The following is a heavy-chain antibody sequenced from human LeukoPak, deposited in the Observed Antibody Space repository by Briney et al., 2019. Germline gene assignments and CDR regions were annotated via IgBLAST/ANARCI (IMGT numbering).Heavy chain of an antibody. V-gene: IGHV3-66*02. J-gene: IGHJ3*02. Sequence: PGGSLRLSCAASAFTVSSNYMSWVRPAPGKGLEWGSFIYSGGSTSYTDSVKGRFTISRDNSKHTLYLQLNSLRPEDTAVYYCARGILKRDAFDIWGQGTMVTVSS. CDR2: IYSGGST. CDR1: AFTVSSNY. CDR3: ARGILKRDAFDI.